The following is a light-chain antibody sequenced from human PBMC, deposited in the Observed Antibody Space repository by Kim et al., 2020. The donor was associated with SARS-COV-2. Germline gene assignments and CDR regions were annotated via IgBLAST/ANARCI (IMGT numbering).Light chain of an antibody. J-gene: IGLJ3*02. CDR3: CSYAGSYTFDDWV. CDR2: DVS. V-gene: IGLV2-11*01. Sequence: QSALTQPRSVSGSPGQSVTISCTGTSSDVGGYNYVSWYQQHPGKAPKLMIYDVSKRPSGVPDRFSGSKSGNTASLTISGLQAEDEADYYCCSYAGSYTFDDWVFGGGTQLTVL. CDR1: SSDVGGYNY.